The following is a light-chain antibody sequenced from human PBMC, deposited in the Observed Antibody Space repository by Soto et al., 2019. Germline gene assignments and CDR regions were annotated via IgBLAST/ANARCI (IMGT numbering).Light chain of an antibody. CDR2: DVS. CDR3: SSYTSSSTYV. V-gene: IGLV2-14*01. J-gene: IGLJ1*01. Sequence: QSALTQPASVSGSPGQSITISCTGTSSDVGNYNYVSWYQQHPGKAPKLMIYDVSNRPSGVSNRFSGSKSGITASLTISGLQAEDEADYYCSSYTSSSTYVFVTGTKVTVL. CDR1: SSDVGNYNY.